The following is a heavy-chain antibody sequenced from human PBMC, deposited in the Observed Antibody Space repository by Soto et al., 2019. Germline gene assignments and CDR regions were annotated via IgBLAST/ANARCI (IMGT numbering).Heavy chain of an antibody. D-gene: IGHD6-6*01. Sequence: QVQLQQWGAEVLKPSETLSLTCVVNGGSFSGYYWSWIRQSPGKGLEWIGEIYDSGITDSNPSLESRVTISVDMSKTQFSLNLKSVTAADSAVYHCARGRSSVPDRRGIGYYGLDVWGQGTTVTVSS. J-gene: IGHJ6*02. CDR1: GGSFSGYY. CDR3: ARGRSSVPDRRGIGYYGLDV. V-gene: IGHV4-34*01. CDR2: IYDSGIT.